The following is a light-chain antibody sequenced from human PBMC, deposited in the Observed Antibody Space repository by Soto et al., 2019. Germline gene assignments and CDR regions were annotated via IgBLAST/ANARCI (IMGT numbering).Light chain of an antibody. Sequence: QSVLTQPPSASGTPGQRVTISASGSTSNIGSNTVSWYQQLPGTAPRLLIYDNDERPSGVPDRFSGSKSATSASLAISGHQPEDEGDYYCATWDDSRNGYVFGPGTKLTVL. J-gene: IGLJ1*01. CDR3: ATWDDSRNGYV. V-gene: IGLV1-44*01. CDR1: TSNIGSNT. CDR2: DND.